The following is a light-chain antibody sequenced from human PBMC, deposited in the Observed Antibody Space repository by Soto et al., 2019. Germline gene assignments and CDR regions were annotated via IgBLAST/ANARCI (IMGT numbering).Light chain of an antibody. J-gene: IGLJ3*02. CDR1: SSDVGGYNY. CDR2: EVS. CDR3: SSYTSSSTDVV. V-gene: IGLV2-14*01. Sequence: QSALTQPASVSGSPGQSITISCTGTSSDVGGYNYVSWFQHHPGKAPKLMIYEVSNRPSGVSNRFSGSKSGNTASLTISGLQAEDGADYYCSSYTSSSTDVVFGGGTKLTVL.